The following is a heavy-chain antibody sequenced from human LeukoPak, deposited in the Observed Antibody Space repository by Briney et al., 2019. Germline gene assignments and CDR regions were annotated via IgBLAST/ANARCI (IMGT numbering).Heavy chain of an antibody. D-gene: IGHD6-6*01. CDR1: GGSISSGSYY. CDR2: IYYSGST. Sequence: PSETLSPTCTVSGGSISSGSYYWGWIRQPPGKGLEWIGSIYYSGSTYYNPSLKSRVTISVDTSKNQFSLKLSSVTAADTAVYYCARSAAPPSYFDYWGQGTLVTVSS. CDR3: ARSAAPPSYFDY. J-gene: IGHJ4*02. V-gene: IGHV4-39*07.